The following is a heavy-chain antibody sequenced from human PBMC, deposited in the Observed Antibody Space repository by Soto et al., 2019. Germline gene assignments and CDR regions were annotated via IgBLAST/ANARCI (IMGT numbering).Heavy chain of an antibody. CDR1: GGTFSSYA. V-gene: IGHV1-69*12. Sequence: QVQLVQSGAEVKKPGSSVKVSCKASGGTFSSYAISWVRQAPGQGLEWMGGIIPIFGTANYAQKFQGRVTITADESTSTAYMELSSLRPEDTAVYYCARAREPVLGRVNYYGMDVWGQGTTVTVSS. CDR2: IIPIFGTA. J-gene: IGHJ6*02. CDR3: ARAREPVLGRVNYYGMDV. D-gene: IGHD3-16*01.